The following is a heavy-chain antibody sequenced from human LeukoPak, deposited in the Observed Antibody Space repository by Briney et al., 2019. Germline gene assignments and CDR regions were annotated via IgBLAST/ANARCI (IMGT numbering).Heavy chain of an antibody. J-gene: IGHJ4*02. D-gene: IGHD3-16*02. CDR2: IIPIFGTA. CDR1: GGTFSSYA. CDR3: ARAGFTFGGVIVPFDY. Sequence: ASVKVSCEASGGTFSSYAISWVRQAPGQGLEWMGGIIPIFGTANYAQKFQGRVTITADESTSTAYMELSSLRSEDTAVYYCARAGFTFGGVIVPFDYWGQGTLVTVSS. V-gene: IGHV1-69*13.